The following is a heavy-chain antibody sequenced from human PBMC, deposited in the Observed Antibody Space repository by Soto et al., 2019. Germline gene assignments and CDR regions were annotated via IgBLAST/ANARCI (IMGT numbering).Heavy chain of an antibody. CDR3: HCSGWYDDLFDY. CDR2: ITADGDGT. V-gene: IGHV3-64D*08. Sequence: PGGSLRLSCSGSGFTFSYYTILWVRQAPGKGLEYVSAITADGDGTYYADSVKGRFTISRDNSNDTVSLHMNSLRTEDTAVYYCHCSGWYDDLFDYWGQGTLVTVSS. J-gene: IGHJ4*02. D-gene: IGHD6-19*01. CDR1: GFTFSYYT.